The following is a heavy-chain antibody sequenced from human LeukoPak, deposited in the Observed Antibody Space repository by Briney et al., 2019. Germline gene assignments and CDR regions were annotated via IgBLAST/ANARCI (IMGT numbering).Heavy chain of an antibody. CDR3: AKDPGNY. J-gene: IGHJ4*02. V-gene: IGHV3-23*01. Sequence: GGPLRLSWAPSGFTFSSYAISWVRQPQGKGLEWVSAISGSGGSTYYADSVKGRFTISRDNSKNTLYLQMNSLRAEDTAVYYCAKDPGNYWGQGTLVTVSS. CDR1: GFTFSSYA. D-gene: IGHD6-13*01. CDR2: ISGSGGST.